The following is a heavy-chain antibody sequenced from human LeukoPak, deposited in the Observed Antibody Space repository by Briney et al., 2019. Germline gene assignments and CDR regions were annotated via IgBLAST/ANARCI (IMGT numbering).Heavy chain of an antibody. CDR1: GGSISSYY. V-gene: IGHV4-59*01. D-gene: IGHD4-23*01. J-gene: IGHJ5*01. CDR2: IYYSGST. CDR3: ARNHGGWFDS. Sequence: SETLSLTCTVSGGSISSYYWSWIRQPPGKGLEWIGYIYYSGSTNYNPSLKSRVTISVDTSKNQFSLKLNSVAAADTAVYYCARNHGGWFDSWGQGTLVTVSS.